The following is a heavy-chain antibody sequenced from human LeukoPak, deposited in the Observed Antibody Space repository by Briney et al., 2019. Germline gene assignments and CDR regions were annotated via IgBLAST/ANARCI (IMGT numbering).Heavy chain of an antibody. CDR1: GGSISSYY. Sequence: SETLSLTCTVSGGSISSYYWSWIRQPAGKGLEWIGRIYTSGSTNYNPSLKSRVTMSVDTPKNQFSLKLSSVTAADTAVYYCARSLGTLAKPQDHFDYWGQGTLVTVSS. D-gene: IGHD1-1*01. J-gene: IGHJ4*02. CDR2: IYTSGST. CDR3: ARSLGTLAKPQDHFDY. V-gene: IGHV4-4*07.